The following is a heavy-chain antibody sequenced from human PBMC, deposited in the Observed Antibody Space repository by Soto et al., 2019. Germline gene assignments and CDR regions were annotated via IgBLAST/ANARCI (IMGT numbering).Heavy chain of an antibody. CDR1: GFTFSSYS. V-gene: IGHV3-21*02. CDR3: AREGGPGFGELLV. Sequence: EVQLVESGGGLAKPGGSLRLSCAASGFTFSSYSMDWVRQAPGKGLEWVSSISDSGGYIYYADSLKGRFTISRANAKNSLFLQMDSLRVEDTAVYYCAREGGPGFGELLVWGQGALVTVSS. CDR2: ISDSGGYI. J-gene: IGHJ4*02. D-gene: IGHD3-10*01.